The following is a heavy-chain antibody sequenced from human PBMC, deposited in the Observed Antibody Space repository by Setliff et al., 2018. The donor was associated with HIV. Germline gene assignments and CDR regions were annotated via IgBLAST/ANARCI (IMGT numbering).Heavy chain of an antibody. CDR1: GGSISGYH. J-gene: IGHJ4*02. D-gene: IGHD6-13*01. V-gene: IGHV4-4*09. CDR3: ARSPSYRSSWEYYFDF. CDR2: IYTSRGT. Sequence: PSETLSLTCTVSGGSISGYHWNWLRQTPGKGLEWIGYIYTSRGTNYNHSLRTRVIISVDTSNQFSLKLSSVTAAAAAVYYCARSPSYRSSWEYYFDFWGQGTLVTVSS.